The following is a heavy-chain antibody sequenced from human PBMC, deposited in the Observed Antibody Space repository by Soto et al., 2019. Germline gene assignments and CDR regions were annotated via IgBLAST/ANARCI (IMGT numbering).Heavy chain of an antibody. Sequence: GGSLRLSCAASGFTFTRYSMNGVRQAPGKGLEWVSSISSTTNYIYYGDSMKGRFTISRDNAKNSLYLEMNSLRAEDTAVYYCARESEDLTSNFDYWGQGTLVTVSS. J-gene: IGHJ4*02. CDR1: GFTFTRYS. V-gene: IGHV3-21*06. CDR3: ARESEDLTSNFDY. CDR2: ISSTTNYI.